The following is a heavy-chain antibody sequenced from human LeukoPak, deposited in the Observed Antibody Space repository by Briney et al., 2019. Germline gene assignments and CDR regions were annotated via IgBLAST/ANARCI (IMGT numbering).Heavy chain of an antibody. Sequence: PSETLSLTCVVSGGSISAYYWNWIRQPAGKGLEWIGRLNSSGGTTSNPSLMSRATMSLDTSRNHFSLNLTSVTAADTAIYYCATMFGESSDFDHWGQGTLVTVSS. D-gene: IGHD3-10*02. CDR2: LNSSGGT. V-gene: IGHV4-4*07. CDR3: ATMFGESSDFDH. CDR1: GGSISAYY. J-gene: IGHJ4*02.